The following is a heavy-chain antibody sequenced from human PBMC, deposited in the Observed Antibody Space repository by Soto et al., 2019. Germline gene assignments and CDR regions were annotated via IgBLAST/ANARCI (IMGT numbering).Heavy chain of an antibody. J-gene: IGHJ6*02. CDR2: ISAYNGNT. V-gene: IGHV1-18*01. CDR3: ARWGSDSRSWYSGYYYYYGMDV. Sequence: QVQLVQSGAEVKKPGASVKVSCKASGYTFTSYGISWVRQAPGQGLEWMGWISAYNGNTNYAQKLQGRVTMTTDTSTSTAYMELRSLRSDDTAVYYCARWGSDSRSWYSGYYYYYGMDVWGQGTTVTVSS. CDR1: GYTFTSYG. D-gene: IGHD6-13*01.